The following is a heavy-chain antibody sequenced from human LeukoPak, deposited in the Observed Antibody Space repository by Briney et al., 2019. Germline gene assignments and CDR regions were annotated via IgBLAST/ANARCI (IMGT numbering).Heavy chain of an antibody. CDR1: GGTFSSYA. CDR2: ISAYNGNT. CDR3: ARVITMVRGVINGIDY. J-gene: IGHJ4*02. D-gene: IGHD3-10*01. Sequence: ASVTVSCKASGGTFSSYAISWVRQAPGQGLEWMGWISAYNGNTNYAQKLQGRVTMTTDTSTSTAYMELRSLRSDDTAVYYCARVITMVRGVINGIDYWGQGTLVTVSS. V-gene: IGHV1-18*01.